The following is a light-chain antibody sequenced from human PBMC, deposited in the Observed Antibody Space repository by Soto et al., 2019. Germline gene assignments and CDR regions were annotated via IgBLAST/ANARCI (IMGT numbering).Light chain of an antibody. CDR3: QPRSNWPLT. V-gene: IGKV3-11*01. Sequence: EIVLTQSPATLSLSPGERATLSCRASQSISSYLGWYQQKPGQAPRLLIYDASNRATGIPARFSGSGFGTDFTLTISSPEPEDFVVSYCQPRSNWPLTFGVGTKVEIK. CDR1: QSISSY. J-gene: IGKJ4*01. CDR2: DAS.